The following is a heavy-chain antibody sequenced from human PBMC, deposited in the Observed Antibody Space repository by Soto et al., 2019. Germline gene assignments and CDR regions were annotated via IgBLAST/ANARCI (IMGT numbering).Heavy chain of an antibody. J-gene: IGHJ2*01. D-gene: IGHD4-4*01. CDR1: GFTFSSYA. Sequence: EVQLLESGGGLVQPGGSLRLSCEASGFTFSSYAMYWVRQAPGKGLEWVSVISGSGGSTYYADSVKGRFTISRDNSKSTLYLQMNSLRAEDTAVYYCAKDESRRNRRYFDLWGRGTLVTVSS. CDR2: ISGSGGST. V-gene: IGHV3-23*01. CDR3: AKDESRRNRRYFDL.